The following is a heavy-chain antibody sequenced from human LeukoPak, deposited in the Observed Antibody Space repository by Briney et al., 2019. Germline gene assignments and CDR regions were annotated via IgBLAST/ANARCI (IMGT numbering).Heavy chain of an antibody. J-gene: IGHJ6*03. CDR2: INPSDAST. V-gene: IGHV1-46*01. D-gene: IGHD1-26*01. Sequence: GASVKVSCKASGYTFTSYSMNWVRRAPGQGPEWMGIINPSDASTTYAQKFQGRVTMTRDMSTSTVYMELSSLRSEDTAVYYCARLARYSWSPISPLYYYYYMDVWGKGTTVTVSS. CDR1: GYTFTSYS. CDR3: ARLARYSWSPISPLYYYYYMDV.